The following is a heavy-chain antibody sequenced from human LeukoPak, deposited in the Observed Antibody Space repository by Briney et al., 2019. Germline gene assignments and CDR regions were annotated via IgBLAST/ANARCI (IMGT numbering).Heavy chain of an antibody. CDR1: GYTFTSYG. V-gene: IGHV1-18*01. CDR2: ISAYNGNT. CDR3: ARRNYDFWSDDY. J-gene: IGHJ4*02. D-gene: IGHD3-3*01. Sequence: ASVKVSCKASGYTFTSYGISWVRRAPGQGLEWMGWISAYNGNTNYAQKLQGRVTMTTDTSTSTAYMELRSLRSDDTAVYYCARRNYDFWSDDYWGQGTLVTVSS.